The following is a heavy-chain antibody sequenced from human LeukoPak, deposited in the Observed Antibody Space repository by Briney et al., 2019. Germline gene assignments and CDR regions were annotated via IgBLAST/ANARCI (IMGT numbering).Heavy chain of an antibody. J-gene: IGHJ1*01. CDR2: IYYSGST. V-gene: IGHV4-59*01. Sequence: SETLSLTCSVSGGSISSDHWNWIRQPPGKGLEWIGYIYYSGSTNYNPSLKSRVTISVDTSENQFSLKLSSVAAADTAVYYCARGGWYPESFQHWGQGALVTVSS. CDR3: ARGGWYPESFQH. CDR1: GGSISSDH. D-gene: IGHD6-19*01.